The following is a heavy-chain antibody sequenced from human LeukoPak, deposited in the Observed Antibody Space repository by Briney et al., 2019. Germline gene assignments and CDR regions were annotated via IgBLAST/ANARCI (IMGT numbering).Heavy chain of an antibody. CDR2: IKQDGSEK. J-gene: IGHJ6*03. V-gene: IGHV3-7*01. D-gene: IGHD4-11*01. Sequence: GGSQRLSCAASGFTFSNYWMTWVRQAPGKGLEWVANIKQDGSEKHNVDSVKGRFTISRDNAKNSLYLQMSSLRAEDTAVYYCTRVEETATTAAIIRKYSYYYYYMDVWGKGNTVTVSS. CDR1: GFTFSNYW. CDR3: TRVEETATTAAIIRKYSYYYYYMDV.